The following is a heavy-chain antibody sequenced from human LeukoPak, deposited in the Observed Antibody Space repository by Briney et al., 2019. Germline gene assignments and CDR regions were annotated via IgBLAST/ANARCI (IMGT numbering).Heavy chain of an antibody. J-gene: IGHJ4*02. D-gene: IGHD2-21*01. Sequence: GGSLRLSCAASGFTFSSYAMSWVRRAPGKGLDWVSTINAGGGGTYYADSVKGRFTISRDNSKNTLYLQMNSLRAEDTALYYCAKRLAHTGFDYWGQGTLVTVSS. CDR3: AKRLAHTGFDY. CDR2: INAGGGGT. V-gene: IGHV3-23*01. CDR1: GFTFSSYA.